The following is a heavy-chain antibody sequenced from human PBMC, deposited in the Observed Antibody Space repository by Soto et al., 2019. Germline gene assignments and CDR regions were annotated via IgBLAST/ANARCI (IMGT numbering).Heavy chain of an antibody. CDR3: AREWNSLHY. D-gene: IGHD1-7*01. Sequence: GASGKVSCKASGYTFTTFGISWVRQAPGQGLEWMGWISTYSGNTKSAQKVQDRLSMTIDTSTRTAYMELRSLTYDDTAVYYCAREWNSLHYWGQGPLVTVSS. V-gene: IGHV1-18*01. CDR1: GYTFTTFG. J-gene: IGHJ4*02. CDR2: ISTYSGNT.